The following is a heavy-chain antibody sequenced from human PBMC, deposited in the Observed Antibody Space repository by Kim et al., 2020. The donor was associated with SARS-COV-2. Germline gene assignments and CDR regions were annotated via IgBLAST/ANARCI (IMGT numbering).Heavy chain of an antibody. CDR3: AKPSVYYYGSGSNYFDY. D-gene: IGHD3-10*01. CDR2: ISYDGSNK. Sequence: GSLRLSCAASGFTFSSYGMHWVRQAPGKGLECVAVISYDGSNKYYADSVKGRFTISRDNSKNTLYLQMNSLRAEDTAVFYCAKPSVYYYGSGSNYFDYWGQGTLVTVSS. CDR1: GFTFSSYG. J-gene: IGHJ4*02. V-gene: IGHV3-30*18.